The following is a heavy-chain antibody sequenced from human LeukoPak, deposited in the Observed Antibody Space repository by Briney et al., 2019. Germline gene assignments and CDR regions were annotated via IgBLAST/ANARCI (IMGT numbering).Heavy chain of an antibody. CDR1: GFTFSSYE. V-gene: IGHV3-30*04. Sequence: QPGGSLRLSCAASGFTFSSYEMNWVRQAPGKGLEWVAVISYDGSNKYYADSVKGRFTISRDNSKNTLYLLMNSQRAEDTAVYYCARDARYSGSYSDYWGQGTLVTVSS. CDR3: ARDARYSGSYSDY. CDR2: ISYDGSNK. J-gene: IGHJ4*02. D-gene: IGHD1-26*01.